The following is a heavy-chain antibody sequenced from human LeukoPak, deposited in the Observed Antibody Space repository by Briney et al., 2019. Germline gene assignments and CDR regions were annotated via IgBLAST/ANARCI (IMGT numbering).Heavy chain of an antibody. Sequence: IPSETLSLTCTVSGGSISTSNYYWGWIRQPPGKGLEWIGNIFYSGSTYYSPSLKSRVTISLDTSRNQFSLNLTSVTAADTAVYYCARFTPQGYGWGGYNRFDPWGQGTLVTVSS. CDR2: IFYSGST. D-gene: IGHD3-16*01. J-gene: IGHJ5*02. CDR1: GGSISTSNYY. V-gene: IGHV4-39*07. CDR3: ARFTPQGYGWGGYNRFDP.